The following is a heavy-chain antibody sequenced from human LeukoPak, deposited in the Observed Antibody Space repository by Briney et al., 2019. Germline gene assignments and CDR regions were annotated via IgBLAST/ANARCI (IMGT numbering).Heavy chain of an antibody. V-gene: IGHV1-18*01. Sequence: SVKVSCKASGNTNNKFGVTWVRQAPGQGLEWIGWISSDNGIPRYADKFQGRVTITSDKSTTTSYMEVRSLRSDDTAVYFCANVAKGRFFFYYMDVWGKGTTVTVSS. D-gene: IGHD3-10*01. CDR1: GNTNNKFG. CDR2: ISSDNGIP. CDR3: ANVAKGRFFFYYMDV. J-gene: IGHJ6*03.